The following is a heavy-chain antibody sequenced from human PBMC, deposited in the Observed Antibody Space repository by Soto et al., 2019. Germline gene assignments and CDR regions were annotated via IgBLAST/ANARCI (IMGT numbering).Heavy chain of an antibody. J-gene: IGHJ4*02. Sequence: VQLVESGGGVVQPGRSLRLSCAASGFTFSDYAMHWVRQAPGKGLEWVAVVSHDGRNTHYADSVEGRFTISGDSSKNTVSLEMTSLRAEDTAVYYCAKGGRQWLVTSDFNYWGQGALVTVSS. CDR2: VSHDGRNT. D-gene: IGHD6-19*01. V-gene: IGHV3-30*18. CDR1: GFTFSDYA. CDR3: AKGGRQWLVTSDFNY.